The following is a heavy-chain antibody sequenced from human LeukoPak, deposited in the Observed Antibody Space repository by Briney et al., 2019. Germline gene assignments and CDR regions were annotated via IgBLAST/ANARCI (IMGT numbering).Heavy chain of an antibody. V-gene: IGHV4-34*01. CDR3: ARAGYCSGGSCYFKGNDY. D-gene: IGHD2-15*01. CDR2: INHSGST. CDR1: GGSFSGYY. J-gene: IGHJ4*02. Sequence: SETLSLTCAVYGGSFSGYYWSWIRQPPGKGLEWIGEINHSGSTNYNPSLKSRVTISVDTSKNQFSLKLSSVTAADTAVYYCARAGYCSGGSCYFKGNDYWGQGTLVTVSS.